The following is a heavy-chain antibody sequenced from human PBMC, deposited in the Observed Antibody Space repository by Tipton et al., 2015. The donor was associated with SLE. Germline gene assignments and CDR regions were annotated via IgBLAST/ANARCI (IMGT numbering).Heavy chain of an antibody. CDR3: ARGGAVYYYYYYMDV. V-gene: IGHV4-59*12. D-gene: IGHD3-10*01. CDR1: GGSIISYY. Sequence: TLSLTCTVSGGSIISYYWTWIRQPPGKGLEYIGNIYSTGSANYGPSLKSRVTISLDTSKNQFSLKLSSVTAADTAVYYCARGGAVYYYYYYMDVWGKGTTVTVSS. CDR2: IYSTGSA. J-gene: IGHJ6*03.